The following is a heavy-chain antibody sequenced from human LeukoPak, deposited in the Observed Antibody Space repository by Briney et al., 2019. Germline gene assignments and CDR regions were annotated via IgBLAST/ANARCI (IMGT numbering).Heavy chain of an antibody. CDR2: ISGSGGTT. Sequence: GGSLRLSCAASGFTFSNYAMNWVRQARGKGLEWVSSISGSGGTTYYADSVKGRFIISRDNSKNTLYLQMNSLRAEDTAVYYCAKVRYVGYYFDTWGQGTLVTVSS. CDR1: GFTFSNYA. V-gene: IGHV3-23*01. CDR3: AKVRYVGYYFDT. D-gene: IGHD3-9*01. J-gene: IGHJ4*02.